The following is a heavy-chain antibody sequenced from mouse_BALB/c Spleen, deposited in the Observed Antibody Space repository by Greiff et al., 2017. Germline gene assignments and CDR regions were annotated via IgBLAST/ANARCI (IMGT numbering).Heavy chain of an antibody. CDR1: GYTFTDYY. Sequence: EVQLQQSGPELVKPGASVKMSCKASGYTFTDYYMKWVKQSHGKSLEWIGDINPNNGGTSYNQKFKGKATLTADKSSSTAYMQLNSLTSEDSAVYYCARVYYYGSSYYYAMDDWGQGTSVTVSS. V-gene: IGHV1-26*01. CDR3: ARVYYYGSSYYYAMDD. D-gene: IGHD1-1*01. CDR2: INPNNGGT. J-gene: IGHJ4*01.